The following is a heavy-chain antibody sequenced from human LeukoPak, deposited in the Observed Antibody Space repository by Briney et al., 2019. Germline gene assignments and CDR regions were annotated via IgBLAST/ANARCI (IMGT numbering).Heavy chain of an antibody. Sequence: SETLSLTCAVSGGSISSSNWWSWVRQPPGKGLEWVGEIYHSGSTNYNPSLKSRVTISVDKSKNQFSLKLSSVTAADTAVYYCAREKRLGYYDTIPNWFDPWGQGTLVTVSS. J-gene: IGHJ5*02. CDR3: AREKRLGYYDTIPNWFDP. CDR2: IYHSGST. V-gene: IGHV4-4*02. D-gene: IGHD3-22*01. CDR1: GGSISSSNW.